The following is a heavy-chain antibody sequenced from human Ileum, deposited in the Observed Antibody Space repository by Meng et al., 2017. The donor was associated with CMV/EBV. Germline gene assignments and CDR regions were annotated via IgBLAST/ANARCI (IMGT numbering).Heavy chain of an antibody. Sequence: QSQVQESGPRLLQPSETLPLTCNVTGGSLTSYYWTWIRQPAGKGLEWIGRIHPTGTTDDNPSLRSRVSMSLDKSKNQFSLKLTSVTAADTAVYYCARDRLPAAATVGFDPWGQGTLVTVSS. J-gene: IGHJ5*02. D-gene: IGHD6-13*01. CDR3: ARDRLPAAATVGFDP. CDR2: IHPTGTT. CDR1: GGSLTSYY. V-gene: IGHV4-4*07.